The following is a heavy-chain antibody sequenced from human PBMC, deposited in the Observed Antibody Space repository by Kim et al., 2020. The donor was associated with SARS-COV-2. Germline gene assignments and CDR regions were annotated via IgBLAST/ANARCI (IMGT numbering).Heavy chain of an antibody. D-gene: IGHD3-10*01. Sequence: GGSLRLSCAASGFTFDEYAMYWVRQPPGKGLEWVSGISWSGGSIGYADSVKGRFTISRDNAKNSLYLQMDSLRAEDTALYYCAKALRIRGGLYNWFDPWGQGTLVTVSS. CDR2: ISWSGGSI. CDR3: AKALRIRGGLYNWFDP. J-gene: IGHJ5*02. CDR1: GFTFDEYA. V-gene: IGHV3-9*01.